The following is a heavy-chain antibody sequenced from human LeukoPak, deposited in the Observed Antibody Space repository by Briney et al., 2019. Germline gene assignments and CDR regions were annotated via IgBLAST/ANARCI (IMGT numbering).Heavy chain of an antibody. CDR2: TYYRSKWYN. D-gene: IGHD3-22*01. J-gene: IGHJ4*02. V-gene: IGHV6-1*01. Sequence: SQTLSLTCAISGDSVSSNSAAWNWIRQSPSRGLEWLGRTYYRSKWYNDYAVSVKSRITINPDTSKNQFSLQLNSVTPEDTAVCYCARDMSYDSSGYYPHYFDYWGQGTLVTVSS. CDR1: GDSVSSNSAA. CDR3: ARDMSYDSSGYYPHYFDY.